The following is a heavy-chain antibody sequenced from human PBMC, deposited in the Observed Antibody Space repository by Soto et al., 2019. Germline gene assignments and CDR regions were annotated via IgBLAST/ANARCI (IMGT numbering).Heavy chain of an antibody. V-gene: IGHV4-4*07. CDR1: GGPISKFY. J-gene: IGHJ5*02. Sequence: SLTCNVSGGPISKFYWAWIRKTAGNGLEWMGRVYATGTTDYNPSLRSRVAMSVDISKKTFSLRLRSVTGADSGVYYCVRDGSKSLRDWFDPWGQGILVTVSS. CDR3: VRDGSKSLRDWFDP. CDR2: VYATGTT.